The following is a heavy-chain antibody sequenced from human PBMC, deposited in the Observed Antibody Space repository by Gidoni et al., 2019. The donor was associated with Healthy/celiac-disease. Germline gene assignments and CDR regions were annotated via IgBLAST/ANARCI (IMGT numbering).Heavy chain of an antibody. V-gene: IGHV1-69*04. D-gene: IGHD2-2*01. CDR2: IIPILGIA. J-gene: IGHJ6*02. CDR1: GGTFSRYA. Sequence: QVQLVQSGAEVKKPGFSLKVSCKASGGTFSRYALRWVRQASVQGIEWMGRIIPILGIATYAQKFQVRVTITADKSTSTAYMELSSLRSEDTAVYYCARTMGYCSSTSCPGHYGPGSNCMDVWGQGTTVTVSS. CDR3: ARTMGYCSSTSCPGHYGPGSNCMDV.